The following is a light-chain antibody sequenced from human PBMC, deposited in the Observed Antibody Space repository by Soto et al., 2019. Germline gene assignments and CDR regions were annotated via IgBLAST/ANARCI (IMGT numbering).Light chain of an antibody. V-gene: IGKV1-5*03. Sequence: DIQMTQSPSTLSATVGDRVTITCRASQGISSWVAWYQQKPGKAPKVLIYQASSLESSAPSRFSGSGSGTEFTLTISSLQPDDFATYYCQQYNSYSWAFGQGTKVEI. CDR3: QQYNSYSWA. CDR1: QGISSW. J-gene: IGKJ1*01. CDR2: QAS.